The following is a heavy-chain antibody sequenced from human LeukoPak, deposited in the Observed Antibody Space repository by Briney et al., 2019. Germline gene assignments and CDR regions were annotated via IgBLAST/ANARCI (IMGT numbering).Heavy chain of an antibody. Sequence: SETLSLTCAVYGGSFSGYYWSWIRQPPGKGLECIGYLYYSGSTNYNPSLKSRVTISVDTSKNQFSLKLNSVTAADTAVYYCAGLDSSGYYYFDYWGQGTLVTVSS. CDR2: LYYSGST. CDR1: GGSFSGYY. CDR3: AGLDSSGYYYFDY. J-gene: IGHJ4*02. D-gene: IGHD3-22*01. V-gene: IGHV4-59*01.